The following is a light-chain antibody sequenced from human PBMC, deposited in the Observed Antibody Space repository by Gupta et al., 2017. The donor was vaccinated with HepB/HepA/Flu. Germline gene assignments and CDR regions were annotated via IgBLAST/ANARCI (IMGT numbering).Light chain of an antibody. J-gene: IGKJ4*01. CDR2: GAS. Sequence: EVVIPQSPAIPSVSPGERATFSCWASQSVSTSLAWYHQKPGQAPRPLIYGASTRATGVSARFSGSGSGTEFTLTISSLQSEDFGVYYCQQYYNWPPFTFGGGTKVE. CDR1: QSVSTS. V-gene: IGKV3-15*01. CDR3: QQYYNWPPFT.